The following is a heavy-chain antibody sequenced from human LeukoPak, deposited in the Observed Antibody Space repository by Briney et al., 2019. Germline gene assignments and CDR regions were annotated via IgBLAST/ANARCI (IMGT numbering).Heavy chain of an antibody. J-gene: IGHJ4*02. CDR1: GGTFSRFT. Sequence: SVKVSCKASGGTFSRFTISWVRQAPGQGFEWMGGITPIFGTANFAQKFQGRVSITADGSTYTAFMELSSLRSEDTAVYYCAREWGLESSGYYYAYWGQGTLVTVSS. V-gene: IGHV1-69*13. CDR3: AREWGLESSGYYYAY. CDR2: ITPIFGTA. D-gene: IGHD3-22*01.